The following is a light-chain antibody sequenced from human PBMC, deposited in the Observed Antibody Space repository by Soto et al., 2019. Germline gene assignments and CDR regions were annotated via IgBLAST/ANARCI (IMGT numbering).Light chain of an antibody. CDR3: QQYGSSPQCT. CDR2: GAS. V-gene: IGKV3-20*01. CDR1: QSVSSSY. J-gene: IGKJ2*02. Sequence: EIVLTQSPGTLSLSPGERATLSCRASQSVSSSYLAWYQQKPGQAPRLLIYGASSRATGIPDRFSGSGSGTDFTLNISRLEPEDFAVYYCQQYGSSPQCTFGQGTKLEIK.